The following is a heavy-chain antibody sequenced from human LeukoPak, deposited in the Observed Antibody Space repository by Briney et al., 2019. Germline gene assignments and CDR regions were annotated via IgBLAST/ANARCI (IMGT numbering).Heavy chain of an antibody. D-gene: IGHD1-14*01. CDR2: INSDGSST. V-gene: IGHV3-74*01. Sequence: GGSLRLSCAASGFTFSSYWMHWVRQAPGKGLVWVSRINSDGSSTSYADSVKGRFTISRDNSKNTLYLQMNSLIAEDTAVYYCAKTGFQWGYYFYYMDVWGKGTTVTVSS. J-gene: IGHJ6*03. CDR3: AKTGFQWGYYFYYMDV. CDR1: GFTFSSYW.